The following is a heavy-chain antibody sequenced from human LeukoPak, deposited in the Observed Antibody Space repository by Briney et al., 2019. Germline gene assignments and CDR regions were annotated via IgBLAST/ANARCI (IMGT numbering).Heavy chain of an antibody. CDR2: TYYRSKWYN. CDR1: GDSVSSNSAA. D-gene: IGHD2-2*02. V-gene: IGHV6-1*01. Sequence: SQTLSLTCAISGDSVSSNSAAWNWIRQSPSRGLEWLGRTYYRSKWYNDYAVSVKSRITINPDTSKNQFSLQLNSVTPEDTAVYYCARDYCSSTSCYTPPAGMDVWGKGITVTVSS. CDR3: ARDYCSSTSCYTPPAGMDV. J-gene: IGHJ6*04.